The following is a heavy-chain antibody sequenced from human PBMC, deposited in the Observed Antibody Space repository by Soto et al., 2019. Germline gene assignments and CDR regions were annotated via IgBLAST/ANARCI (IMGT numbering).Heavy chain of an antibody. V-gene: IGHV1-58*01. CDR2: IVVGSGNT. CDR1: GFTFTSSA. Sequence: SVKVSCKASGFTFTSSAVQWLRQARGQRLEWIGWIVVGSGNTNYAQKFQERVTITRDMSTSTAYMELSSLRSEDTAVYYCAAAYYDILTGYPWVPDAFDIWGQGTMVTVSS. D-gene: IGHD3-9*01. J-gene: IGHJ3*02. CDR3: AAAYYDILTGYPWVPDAFDI.